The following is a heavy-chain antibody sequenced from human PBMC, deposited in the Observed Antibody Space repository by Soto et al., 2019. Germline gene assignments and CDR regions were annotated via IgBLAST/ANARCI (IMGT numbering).Heavy chain of an antibody. CDR1: GFTFSSYA. D-gene: IGHD6-13*01. J-gene: IGHJ5*02. V-gene: IGHV3-23*01. CDR2: ISGSGGST. CDR3: AKVIAAGGTVYWFDP. Sequence: EVQLLESGVGLVQPGGSLRLSCAASGFTFSSYAMSWVRQAPGKGLEWVSAISGSGGSTYYADSVKGRFTISRDNSKNTLYLQMNSLIAEDTAGYYCAKVIAAGGTVYWFDPWGQGTLVTVSS.